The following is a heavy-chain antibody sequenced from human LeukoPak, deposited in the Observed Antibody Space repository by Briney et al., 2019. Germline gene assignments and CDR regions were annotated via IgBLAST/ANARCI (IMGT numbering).Heavy chain of an antibody. CDR2: IYYSGST. D-gene: IGHD3-3*01. CDR3: ARDSASFGVVHEVDWFDP. V-gene: IGHV4-39*07. CDR1: GGSISSSPYF. J-gene: IGHJ5*02. Sequence: PSETLSLTCTVSGGSISSSPYFWGWIRQPPGKGLECIGFIYYSGSTNYNPSLKSRVTISVDASKNQFSLKLSSVTAADTAVYYCARDSASFGVVHEVDWFDPWGQGTLVTVSS.